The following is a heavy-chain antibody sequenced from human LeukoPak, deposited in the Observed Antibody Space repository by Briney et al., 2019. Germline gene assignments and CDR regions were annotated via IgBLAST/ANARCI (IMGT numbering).Heavy chain of an antibody. J-gene: IGHJ4*02. Sequence: PGGSLRLSCAASGFTFSSYGMHWVRQAPGKGLEWGAVISYDGSNKYYADSVKGRFTISRDNSKNTLYLQMNSLRAEDTAVYYCAKGPNYYDSSGYSFWGQGTLVTVSS. D-gene: IGHD3-22*01. V-gene: IGHV3-30*18. CDR2: ISYDGSNK. CDR3: AKGPNYYDSSGYSF. CDR1: GFTFSSYG.